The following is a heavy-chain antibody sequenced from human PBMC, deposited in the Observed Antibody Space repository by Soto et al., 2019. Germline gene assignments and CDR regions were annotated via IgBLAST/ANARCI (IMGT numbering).Heavy chain of an antibody. D-gene: IGHD1-26*01. Sequence: QVQLLQSGAEVKKPGASVKVSCKASGYTFTEYDINWVRQAAGQGLEWMGWMNPKSGNTGYAPQFQGRITMTRDSSISTAHMELSSLSSEDTAVYYCARNTGATINWFDPWGQGTLVTVSS. CDR1: GYTFTEYD. CDR3: ARNTGATINWFDP. J-gene: IGHJ5*02. CDR2: MNPKSGNT. V-gene: IGHV1-8*01.